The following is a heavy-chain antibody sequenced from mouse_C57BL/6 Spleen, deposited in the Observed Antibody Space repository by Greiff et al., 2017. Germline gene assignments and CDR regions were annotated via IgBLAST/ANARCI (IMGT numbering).Heavy chain of an antibody. CDR2: IYPGDGDT. CDR3: AREGDGNSFFDY. V-gene: IGHV1-80*01. D-gene: IGHD2-1*01. J-gene: IGHJ2*01. CDR1: GYAFSSYW. Sequence: VQLQESGAELVKPGASVKISCKASGYAFSSYWMNWVKQRPGKGLEWIGQIYPGDGDTNYNGKFKGKATLTADKSSSTAYMQLSSLTSEDSAVYFCAREGDGNSFFDYWGQGTTLTVSS.